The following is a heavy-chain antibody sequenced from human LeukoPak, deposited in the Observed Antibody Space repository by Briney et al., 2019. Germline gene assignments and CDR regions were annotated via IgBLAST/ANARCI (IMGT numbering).Heavy chain of an antibody. D-gene: IGHD2-2*03. J-gene: IGHJ4*02. V-gene: IGHV3-7*01. Sequence: PGGSLRLSCAASGFIFSSYWMSWVRQVPGKGLEWVANIKEDGSEKYYLDSVKGRFTISRDNAKNSLYLQMNSLRAEDTALYYCASFGYWGQGTLVTVSS. CDR1: GFIFSSYW. CDR2: IKEDGSEK. CDR3: ASFGY.